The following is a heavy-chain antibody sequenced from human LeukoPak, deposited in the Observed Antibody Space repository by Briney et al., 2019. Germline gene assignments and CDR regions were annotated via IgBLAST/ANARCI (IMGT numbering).Heavy chain of an antibody. CDR3: AAPKNYGDYWEANY. J-gene: IGHJ4*02. V-gene: IGHV3-48*04. CDR1: GFTFSSYS. Sequence: PGGSLRLSCAASGFTFSSYSMNWVRQAPGKGLEWVSYISSSSSTIYYADSVKGRFTISRDNAKNSLYLQMNSLRAEDTAVYYCAAPKNYGDYWEANYWGQGTLVTVSS. CDR2: ISSSSSTI. D-gene: IGHD4-17*01.